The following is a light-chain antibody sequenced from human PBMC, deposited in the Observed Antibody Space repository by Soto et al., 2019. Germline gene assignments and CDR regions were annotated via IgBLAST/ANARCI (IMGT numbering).Light chain of an antibody. J-gene: IGKJ4*01. CDR2: KAS. CDR3: KQYNRHLVP. V-gene: IGKV1-5*03. CDR1: QSISSW. Sequence: AHQSISSWLAWYQQKPGKAPKLLIYKASSLESGVPSRFSGTGSGTDTTLTISRLQPDDLPTYYSKQYNRHLVPFPGGTKVDIK.